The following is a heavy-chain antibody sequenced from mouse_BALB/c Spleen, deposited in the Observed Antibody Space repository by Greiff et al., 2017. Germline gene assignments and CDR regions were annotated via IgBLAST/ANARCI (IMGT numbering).Heavy chain of an antibody. D-gene: IGHD2-4*01. CDR1: GYAFSSSW. V-gene: IGHV1-82*01. CDR2: IYPGDGDT. J-gene: IGHJ4*01. CDR3: ARPSIYYEYDKDAMDY. Sequence: QVQLKESGPELVKPGASVKISCKASGYAFSSSWMNWVKQRPGQGLEWIGRIYPGDGDTNYNGKFKGKATLTADKSSSTAYMQLSSLTSVDSAVYFCARPSIYYEYDKDAMDYWGQGTSVTVSS.